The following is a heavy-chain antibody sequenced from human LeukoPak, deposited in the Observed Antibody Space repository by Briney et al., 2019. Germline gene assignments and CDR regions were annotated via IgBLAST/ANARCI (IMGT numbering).Heavy chain of an antibody. CDR2: ISSGSTYI. Sequence: KPGGSLRLSCAASGFTFSSYSMNWVRQAPGKGLEWVSYISSGSTYIYYADSVKGRFTISRDNAKNSLYLQMNSLRDEDTAVYYCARGGSYSSSLDYWGQGTLVTVSS. D-gene: IGHD6-13*01. J-gene: IGHJ4*02. CDR3: ARGGSYSSSLDY. CDR1: GFTFSSYS. V-gene: IGHV3-21*01.